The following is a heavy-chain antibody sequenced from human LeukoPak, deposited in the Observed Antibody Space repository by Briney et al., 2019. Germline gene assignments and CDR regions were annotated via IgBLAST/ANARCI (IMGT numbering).Heavy chain of an antibody. CDR2: IYHSGST. CDR1: GYSISSGYY. CDR3: ASSSWAAIGY. D-gene: IGHD2-2*01. J-gene: IGHJ4*02. V-gene: IGHV4-38-2*01. Sequence: SETLSLTCAVSGYSISSGYYWGWIRQPPGKGLEWIGSIYHSGSTYYNPSLKSRVTISVDTSKNQFPLKLSSVTAADTAVYYCASSSWAAIGYWGQGTLVTVSS.